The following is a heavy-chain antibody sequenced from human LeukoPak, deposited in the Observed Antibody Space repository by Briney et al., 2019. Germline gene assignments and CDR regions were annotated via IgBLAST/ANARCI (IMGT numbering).Heavy chain of an antibody. CDR2: IYSSGTT. D-gene: IGHD3-3*01. CDR1: GGSISGYY. J-gene: IGHJ4*02. Sequence: SETLSPTCTVSGGSISGYYWSWIRQPPGKGLEWIGYIYSSGTTNYNPSLKSQITISLDTSKNQFSLKLSSVTAADTAVYYCARHPPSYYDFWSGYDSTFDYWGQGTLVTVSS. V-gene: IGHV4-59*08. CDR3: ARHPPSYYDFWSGYDSTFDY.